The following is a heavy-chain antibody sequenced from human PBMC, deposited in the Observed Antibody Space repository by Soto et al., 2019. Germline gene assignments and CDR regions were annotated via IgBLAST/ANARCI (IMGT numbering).Heavy chain of an antibody. CDR1: GFTFSSYA. V-gene: IGHV3-30-3*01. Sequence: GGSLRLSCAASGFTFSSYAMRWVRQAPGKGLEWVAVISYDGSNKYYADSVKGRFTISRDNSKNTLYLQMNSLRAEDTAVYYCARDQLSVVTAISYGMDVWGQGTTVTVSS. CDR3: ARDQLSVVTAISYGMDV. CDR2: ISYDGSNK. D-gene: IGHD2-21*02. J-gene: IGHJ6*02.